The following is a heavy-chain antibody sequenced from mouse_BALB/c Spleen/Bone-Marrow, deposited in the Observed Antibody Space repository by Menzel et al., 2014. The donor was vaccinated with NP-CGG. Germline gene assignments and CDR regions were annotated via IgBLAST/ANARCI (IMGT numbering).Heavy chain of an antibody. V-gene: IGHV1-14*01. CDR2: INPHNDGT. J-gene: IGHJ4*01. Sequence: VQLQQSGPELVKPGASVKMSCKASGYTFISYVMHWVKQKPGQGLEWIGYINPHNDGTKYNEKFKGKATLTSDKSSSTAYMELSSLTSEDSAVYYCARYPDYYGSSYAMDYWGQGTSVTVSS. CDR3: ARYPDYYGSSYAMDY. CDR1: GYTFISYV. D-gene: IGHD1-1*01.